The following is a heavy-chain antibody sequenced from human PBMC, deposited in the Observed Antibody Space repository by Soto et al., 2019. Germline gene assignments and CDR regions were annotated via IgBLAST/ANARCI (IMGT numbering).Heavy chain of an antibody. J-gene: IGHJ6*04. Sequence: GGSLRLSCAASGFTFSSCAMGWVRQAPGKGLEWVSDIIDSGGSTYYADSVKGRFTISRDNSKSTLYLQMNSLRAEDTALYYCAKGRSHHNYCGEDVWGKAPTVIVAS. CDR3: AKGRSHHNYCGEDV. CDR1: GFTFSSCA. V-gene: IGHV3-23*01. CDR2: IIDSGGST.